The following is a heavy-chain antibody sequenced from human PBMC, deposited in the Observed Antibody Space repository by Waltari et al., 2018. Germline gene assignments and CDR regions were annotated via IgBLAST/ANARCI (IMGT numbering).Heavy chain of an antibody. CDR3: ARAFLGLDGYSYGPFDY. D-gene: IGHD5-18*01. Sequence: QVQLQQSGPGLVKPSQTLSLTCAISGDSVSSNSAAWTWIRQSPSRGLEWLGRTYYRSKWYNDYAVSVKSRITINPDTSKNQFSLQLNSVTPEDTAVYYCARAFLGLDGYSYGPFDYWGQGTLVTVSS. V-gene: IGHV6-1*01. CDR1: GDSVSSNSAA. J-gene: IGHJ4*02. CDR2: TYYRSKWYN.